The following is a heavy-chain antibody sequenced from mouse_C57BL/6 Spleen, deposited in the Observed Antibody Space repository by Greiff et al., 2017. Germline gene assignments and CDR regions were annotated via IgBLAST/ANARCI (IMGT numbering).Heavy chain of an antibody. CDR3: ARDRDGNYVAGAFDY. J-gene: IGHJ2*01. D-gene: IGHD2-1*01. V-gene: IGHV5-4*01. Sequence: DVQLVESGGGLVKPGGSLKLSCAASGFTFSSYAMSWVRQTPEKRLEWVATISDGGSYTYYPDNVKGRFTISRDNAKNNLYLQMSHLKSEDTAMYYCARDRDGNYVAGAFDYGGQGTTLTGSS. CDR1: GFTFSSYA. CDR2: ISDGGSYT.